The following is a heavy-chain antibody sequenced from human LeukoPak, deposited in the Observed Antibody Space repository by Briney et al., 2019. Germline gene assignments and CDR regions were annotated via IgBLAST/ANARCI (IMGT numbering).Heavy chain of an antibody. CDR1: GYTFTGPY. CDR3: ATLGAAGSLPFDY. CDR2: IYPGDSDT. J-gene: IGHJ4*02. V-gene: IGHV5-51*01. Sequence: KVSCKASGYTFTGPYMHWVRQAPGQGLEWMGIIYPGDSDTRYSPSFQGQVTISADKSLSTAYLQWSSLKASDTAMYYCATLGAAGSLPFDYWGQGTLVTVSS. D-gene: IGHD6-13*01.